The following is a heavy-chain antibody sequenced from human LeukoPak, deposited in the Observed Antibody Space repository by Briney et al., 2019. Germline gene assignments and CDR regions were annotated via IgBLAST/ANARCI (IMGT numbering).Heavy chain of an antibody. CDR3: AGASPDYYDSSGPNFDY. D-gene: IGHD3-22*01. Sequence: SETLSLTCTVSGGSICSYYWSWIRQPPGKGLEWIGYIYYSGSTNYNPSLKSRVTISVDTSKNQFSLKLSPVTAADTAVYYCAGASPDYYDSSGPNFDYWGQGTRVTVSS. CDR1: GGSICSYY. CDR2: IYYSGST. J-gene: IGHJ4*02. V-gene: IGHV4-59*01.